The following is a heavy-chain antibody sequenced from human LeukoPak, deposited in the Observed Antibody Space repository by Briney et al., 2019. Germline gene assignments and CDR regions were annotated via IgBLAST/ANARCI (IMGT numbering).Heavy chain of an antibody. D-gene: IGHD5-18*01. CDR1: GFTFGSHA. V-gene: IGHV3-23*01. Sequence: GGSLRLSCEASGFTFGSHAMYWVRQAPGKGLEWVSGIFGSGSSPHYADSAKGRFTISRDNSRNTVYLQINSLRAEDTAVYYCGKTTVGYSSGQKPAWPVDYWGQGTLVTVSS. CDR2: IFGSGSSP. CDR3: GKTTVGYSSGQKPAWPVDY. J-gene: IGHJ4*02.